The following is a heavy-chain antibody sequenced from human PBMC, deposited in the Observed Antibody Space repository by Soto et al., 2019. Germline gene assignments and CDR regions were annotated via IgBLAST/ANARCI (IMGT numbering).Heavy chain of an antibody. CDR3: ARGGAVAGPFDY. CDR1: GGSIRGYY. Sequence: XTLSLTCAVYGGSIRGYYWGWIRQPPGMALEWIGEINHSGSTNYNPSLQSRVTISVDTSKNHISLKVMSLIVADTAMFYCARGGAVAGPFDYWGQGTQVTVSS. CDR2: INHSGST. V-gene: IGHV4-34*01. D-gene: IGHD6-19*01. J-gene: IGHJ4*02.